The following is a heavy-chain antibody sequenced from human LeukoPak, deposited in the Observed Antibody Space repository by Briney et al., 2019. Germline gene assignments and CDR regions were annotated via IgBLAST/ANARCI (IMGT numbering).Heavy chain of an antibody. CDR2: IYYSGST. CDR1: GGSISSGGYY. CDR3: ARGRRIAAAGSYYDYFDH. Sequence: SQTLSLTCTVSGGSISSGGYYWSWIRQHPGKGLEWIGYIYYSGSTYYNPSLKSRVTISVDTSKNQFSLKLSSVTAADTAVYYCARGRRIAAAGSYYDYFDHWGQGTLVTVSS. V-gene: IGHV4-31*03. D-gene: IGHD6-13*01. J-gene: IGHJ4*02.